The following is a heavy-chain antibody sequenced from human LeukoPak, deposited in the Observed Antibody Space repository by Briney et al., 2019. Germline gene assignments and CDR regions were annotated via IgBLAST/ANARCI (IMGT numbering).Heavy chain of an antibody. CDR3: AKDTPSDSSDWRRLDY. D-gene: IGHD6-19*01. CDR2: IRYDGSNK. J-gene: IGHJ4*02. CDR1: GFTFSSYG. Sequence: GGSLRLSCAVSGFTFSSYGMHWVRQAPGKRLEWVAFIRYDGSNKYYADSVKGRFTLSRDSSKNTLYLQMNSLRAEDTAVYYCAKDTPSDSSDWRRLDYWGQGTLVTVSS. V-gene: IGHV3-30*02.